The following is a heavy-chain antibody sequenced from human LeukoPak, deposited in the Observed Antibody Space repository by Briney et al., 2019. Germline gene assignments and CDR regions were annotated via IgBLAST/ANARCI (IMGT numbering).Heavy chain of an antibody. CDR2: MNPSSGNT. CDR3: ARGYEYSYYSGGWFDP. CDR1: GYTFTSYD. D-gene: IGHD5-18*01. J-gene: IGHJ5*02. Sequence: GASVKVSRKASGYTFTSYDINWVRQATGQGLEWLGWMNPSSGNTGYAQKFQGRVTFTRDTFITTAYMELSNLTSEDTATYYCARGYEYSYYSGGWFDPWGQGTLVTVSS. V-gene: IGHV1-8*01.